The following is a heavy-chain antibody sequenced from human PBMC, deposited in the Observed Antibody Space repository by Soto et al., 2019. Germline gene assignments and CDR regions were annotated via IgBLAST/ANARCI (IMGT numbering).Heavy chain of an antibody. CDR3: ARHRYAGYSYGLYWFDP. V-gene: IGHV4-39*01. CDR1: GGSVTNTTYF. Sequence: SETLSLTCVVSGGSVTNTTYFWGWIRQPPGKGPEWIGSIYYSGTTYSNPSLKSPLTMSIDTSKNQFSLKLSSVTAAVTTVYYCARHRYAGYSYGLYWFDPWGQGALVTVSS. D-gene: IGHD5-18*01. J-gene: IGHJ5*02. CDR2: IYYSGTT.